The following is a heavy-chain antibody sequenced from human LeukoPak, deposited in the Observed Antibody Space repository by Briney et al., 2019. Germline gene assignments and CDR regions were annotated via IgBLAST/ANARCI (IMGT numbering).Heavy chain of an antibody. Sequence: ASVKVSCKASGYTFTSYGISWVRQAPGQGLEWMGWINPNSGGTNYAQKFQGRVTMTRDTSISTAYMEVSRLRSDDTAVYYCARGQYYYDSAFPLHYWGQGTLVTVSS. CDR1: GYTFTSYG. J-gene: IGHJ4*02. CDR2: INPNSGGT. D-gene: IGHD3-22*01. CDR3: ARGQYYYDSAFPLHY. V-gene: IGHV1-2*02.